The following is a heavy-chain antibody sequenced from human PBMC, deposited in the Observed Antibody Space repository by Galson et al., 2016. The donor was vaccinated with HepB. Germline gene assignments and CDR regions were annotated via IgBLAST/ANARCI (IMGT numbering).Heavy chain of an antibody. D-gene: IGHD3-22*01. J-gene: IGHJ1*01. V-gene: IGHV4-4*02. Sequence: LSLTCAVSGGSISSSNWWSWVRQPPGKGLEWIGETYHSGSTNYNPSLKSRVTISVDKSKNQFSLKLSSVTAADTAVYYCAREGGYYDSSGYSFFRHWGQGTLVTVSS. CDR3: AREGGYYDSSGYSFFRH. CDR1: GGSISSSNW. CDR2: TYHSGST.